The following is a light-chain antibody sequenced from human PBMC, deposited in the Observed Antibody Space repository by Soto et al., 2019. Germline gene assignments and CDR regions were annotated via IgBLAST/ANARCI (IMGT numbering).Light chain of an antibody. CDR3: QQRSNWPL. Sequence: EIVLTQSPATLSLSPGERATLSCRASQSVTNSLAWYQQKPGQAPRVLIYDAYNRATGIPARFSGSGSGTDFTLTISSLEPEDFAVYYCQQRSNWPLFGQGTRLEIK. V-gene: IGKV3-11*01. J-gene: IGKJ5*01. CDR2: DAY. CDR1: QSVTNS.